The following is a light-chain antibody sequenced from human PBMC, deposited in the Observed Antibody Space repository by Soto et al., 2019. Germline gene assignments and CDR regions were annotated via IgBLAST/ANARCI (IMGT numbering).Light chain of an antibody. CDR3: HQYHSSPWT. V-gene: IGKV4-1*01. CDR2: WAS. J-gene: IGKJ1*01. CDR1: QSILYSSNNKNY. Sequence: VMTQSPDSLAVSLGERATINCKSSQSILYSSNNKNYLAWYQQKPGQPPKLLIYWASIRASGVPDRFSGSGSGTDFTLTSSSLQAEDVALYFCHQYHSSPWTFGQGTKVEIK.